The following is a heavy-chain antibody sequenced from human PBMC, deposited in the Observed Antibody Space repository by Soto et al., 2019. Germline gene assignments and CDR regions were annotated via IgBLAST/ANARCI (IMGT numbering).Heavy chain of an antibody. Sequence: PGESLKISCQGSGYSFTTYWIVWVRQMPGKGLECMGVIYPDDSDTIYSPSFQGQVTISADKSISTAYLQWSSLKASDTAMYYCARPSNDSGYAKLGMDVWGQGTTVTVSS. CDR2: IYPDDSDT. J-gene: IGHJ6*02. CDR1: GYSFTTYW. V-gene: IGHV5-51*01. D-gene: IGHD5-12*01. CDR3: ARPSNDSGYAKLGMDV.